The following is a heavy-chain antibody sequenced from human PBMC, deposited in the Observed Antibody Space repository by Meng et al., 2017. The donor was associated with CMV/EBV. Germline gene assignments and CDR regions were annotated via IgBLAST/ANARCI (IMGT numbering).Heavy chain of an antibody. CDR1: GFTFSSFE. J-gene: IGHJ6*02. V-gene: IGHV3-48*03. Sequence: GESLKISCASSGFTFSSFEMNWVRQASGKGLEWASYISAGGDTIYYADSVKGRFTISRDNAKKSLYLQMNSLRAEHTAIYYCARNLGARTPRDAMDVWGQGTTVTVSS. CDR2: ISAGGDTI. D-gene: IGHD6-6*01. CDR3: ARNLGARTPRDAMDV.